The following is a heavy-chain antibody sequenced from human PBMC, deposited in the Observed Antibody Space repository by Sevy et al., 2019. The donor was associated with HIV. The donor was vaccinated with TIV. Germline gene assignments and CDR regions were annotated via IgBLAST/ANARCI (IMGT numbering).Heavy chain of an antibody. CDR2: ISGLSNYI. D-gene: IGHD6-6*01. CDR1: GFTFSDYN. J-gene: IGHJ3*01. Sequence: GGSLRLSCAASGFTFSDYNMNWVRQAPGKGLELVSYISGLSNYIYYADSVKGRFSISRDNAKNSLFLQMNSLRAEDTALYYCARGVRTYDAFDLWGQGTMVTVSS. CDR3: ARGVRTYDAFDL. V-gene: IGHV3-21*01.